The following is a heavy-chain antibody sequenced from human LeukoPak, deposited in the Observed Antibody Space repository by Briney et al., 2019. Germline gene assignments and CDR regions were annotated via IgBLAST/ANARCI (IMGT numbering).Heavy chain of an antibody. CDR1: GFTFSTYA. V-gene: IGHV3-30-3*01. D-gene: IGHD2-2*03. J-gene: IGHJ4*02. CDR2: ISYDGSKR. CDR3: ARGGTGYCSSTSCYELGR. Sequence: PGGSLRLSCAASGFTFSTYAVHWVRQAPGKGLEWVAVISYDGSKRYYADSVKGRFTISRDNSKNAFLQMNSLRAEDTAVYYCARGGTGYCSSTSCYELGRWGQGTLVTVSS.